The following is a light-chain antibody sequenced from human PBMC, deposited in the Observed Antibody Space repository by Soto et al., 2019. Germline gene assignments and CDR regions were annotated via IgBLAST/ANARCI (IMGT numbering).Light chain of an antibody. CDR2: LGS. CDR3: MQALQTWT. V-gene: IGKV2-28*01. CDR1: QSLLHSNGYNY. Sequence: DIVMTQSPLSLPVTPGEPASISCRSSQSLLHSNGYNYLDWYLQKPGQSPQLLIYLGSNRASGVPDRFSGGGSGTDFTLKISRVEAEDVGVYYCMQALQTWTFGQGTKVEIK. J-gene: IGKJ1*01.